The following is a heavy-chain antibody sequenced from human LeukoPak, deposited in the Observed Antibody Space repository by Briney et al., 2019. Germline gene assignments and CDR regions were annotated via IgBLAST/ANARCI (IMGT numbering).Heavy chain of an antibody. Sequence: GASVKVSCKASGYTFTVYYMHWVRQAPGQGLEWMGWINPNSGGTNYARKFQGRVTMTRDTSISTAYMELSRLRSDDTAVYYCARDRGLYSSGWYQAYYYYYMDVWGKGTTVTVSS. D-gene: IGHD6-19*01. CDR2: INPNSGGT. V-gene: IGHV1-2*02. J-gene: IGHJ6*03. CDR1: GYTFTVYY. CDR3: ARDRGLYSSGWYQAYYYYYMDV.